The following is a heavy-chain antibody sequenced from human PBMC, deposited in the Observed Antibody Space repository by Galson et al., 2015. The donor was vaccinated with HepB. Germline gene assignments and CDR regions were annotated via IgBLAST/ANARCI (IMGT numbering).Heavy chain of an antibody. Sequence: SLRLSCAASAFTFSSYWMSWVRQAPGKGLEWVANIKQDGSEKYYVDSVKGRFTISRDNAKNSLYLQMNSLRAEDTAVYYCARDPDSFLVGPIPSPITDPWGQGTLVTVSS. J-gene: IGHJ5*02. D-gene: IGHD1-26*01. V-gene: IGHV3-7*03. CDR1: AFTFSSYW. CDR3: ARDPDSFLVGPIPSPITDP. CDR2: IKQDGSEK.